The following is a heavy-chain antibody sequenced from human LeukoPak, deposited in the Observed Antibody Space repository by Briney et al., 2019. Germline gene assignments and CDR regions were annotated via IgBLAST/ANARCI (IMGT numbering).Heavy chain of an antibody. J-gene: IGHJ3*02. CDR3: ARQPATRRGATALDI. CDR1: GYSFTNYW. D-gene: IGHD3-10*01. CDR2: IYPGDSDT. V-gene: IGHV5-51*01. Sequence: GESLKIFRKGSGYSFTNYWIGWVRQMPGKGLEWMGIIYPGDSDTRYSPSFQGQVTISADKSISTAYLQWSSLKASDTAMYYCARQPATRRGATALDIWGQGTMVTVSS.